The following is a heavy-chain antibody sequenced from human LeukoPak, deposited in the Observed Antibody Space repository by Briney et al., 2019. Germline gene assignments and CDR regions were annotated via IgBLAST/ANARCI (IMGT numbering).Heavy chain of an antibody. CDR3: ARDREYSEGAGSDRFDY. V-gene: IGHV3-21*01. J-gene: IGHJ4*02. D-gene: IGHD2-15*01. Sequence: GGSLRLSCAASGFTFSSYSMNWVRQAPGKGLEWVSSISSSSSYVYYADSVKGRFTISRDNAKNSLYLQMNSLRAEDTAVYYCARDREYSEGAGSDRFDYWGQGTPVTVSS. CDR1: GFTFSSYS. CDR2: ISSSSSYV.